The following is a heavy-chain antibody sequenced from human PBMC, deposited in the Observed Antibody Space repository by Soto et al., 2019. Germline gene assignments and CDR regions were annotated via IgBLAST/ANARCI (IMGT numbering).Heavy chain of an antibody. J-gene: IGHJ4*02. Sequence: GGSLRLSCAASGFTFSSYAMSWVRQAPGKGQEWVSAISGSSGSTYYADSVKGRFTISRDNSKNTLYLQMNSLRAEDTAVYYCANLLGYCSGGSCVDYWGQGTLVTVSS. CDR2: ISGSSGST. CDR1: GFTFSSYA. D-gene: IGHD2-15*01. CDR3: ANLLGYCSGGSCVDY. V-gene: IGHV3-23*01.